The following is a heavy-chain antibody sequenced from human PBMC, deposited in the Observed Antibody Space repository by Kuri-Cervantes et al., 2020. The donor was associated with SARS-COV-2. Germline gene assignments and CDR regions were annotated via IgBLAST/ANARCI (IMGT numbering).Heavy chain of an antibody. J-gene: IGHJ6*03. D-gene: IGHD6-13*01. CDR3: ATTPLAAAGMYYYYYYMDF. Sequence: ASVKVSCKVSGYTLTELSMHWVRQAPGKGLEWMGGFDPEDGETIYAQKFQGRVTMTEDTSTDTDYMVLSSLRSEDTAVYYCATTPLAAAGMYYYYYYMDFWGKGTTVTVSS. CDR2: FDPEDGET. V-gene: IGHV1-24*01. CDR1: GYTLTELS.